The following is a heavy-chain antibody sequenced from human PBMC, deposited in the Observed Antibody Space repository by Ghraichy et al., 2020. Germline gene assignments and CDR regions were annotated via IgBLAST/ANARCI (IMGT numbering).Heavy chain of an antibody. CDR1: GLTFSSYG. J-gene: IGHJ6*02. CDR2: IWYDGSNK. V-gene: IGHV3-33*01. CDR3: ARDRITMVRGVILYYYGMDV. Sequence: LSLTCAASGLTFSSYGMHWVRQAPGKGLEWVAVIWYDGSNKYYADSVKGRFTISRDNSKNTLYLQMNSLRAEDTAVYYCARDRITMVRGVILYYYGMDVWGQGTTVTVSS. D-gene: IGHD3-10*01.